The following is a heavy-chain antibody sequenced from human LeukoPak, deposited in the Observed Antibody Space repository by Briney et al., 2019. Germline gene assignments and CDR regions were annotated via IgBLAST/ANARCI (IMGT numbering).Heavy chain of an antibody. V-gene: IGHV4-61*02. CDR3: ARNRIATHDYYYYMDV. CDR2: IYTSGST. Sequence: PSQTLSLTCTVSGGSISSGSYYWSWIRQPAGKGLEWIGRIYTSGSTNYNPSLKSRVTISVDTSKNQFSLKLSSVTAADTAVYYCARNRIATHDYYYYMDVWGKGTTVTVSS. CDR1: GGSISSGSYY. J-gene: IGHJ6*03.